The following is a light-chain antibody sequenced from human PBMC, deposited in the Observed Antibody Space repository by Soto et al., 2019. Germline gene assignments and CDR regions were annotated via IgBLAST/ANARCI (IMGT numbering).Light chain of an antibody. V-gene: IGLV2-23*02. CDR2: EVN. J-gene: IGLJ3*02. CDR3: CSYAGFSSVL. CDR1: DNDIGRYNH. Sequence: QSALTQPASVSGSPGQSITISCTGSDNDIGRYNHVSWYQHRPGKAPKLILYEVNKRPPGPSYRLSGSKSGNTASLTISGLQTDDEADYFCCSYAGFSSVLFGGGTKVTVL.